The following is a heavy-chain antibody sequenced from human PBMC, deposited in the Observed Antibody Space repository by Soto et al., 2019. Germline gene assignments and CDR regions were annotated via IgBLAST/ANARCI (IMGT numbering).Heavy chain of an antibody. CDR2: IYQSGST. CDR3: EREVDDYNLVEVD. CDR1: GGSISSSNW. Sequence: QVQLQESGPGLVKPSGTLSLTCAVSGGSISSSNWWSWVRQAPGKGLEWIGEIYQSGSTNYNPSLKRRVTISVDKSKNQFPRKLRSVTAADTAVYYCEREVDDYNLVEVDWGQGTLVPVSS. D-gene: IGHD4-4*01. V-gene: IGHV4-4*02. J-gene: IGHJ4*02.